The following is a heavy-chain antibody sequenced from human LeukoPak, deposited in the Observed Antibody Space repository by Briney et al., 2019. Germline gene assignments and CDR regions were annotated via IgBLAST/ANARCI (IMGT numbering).Heavy chain of an antibody. CDR1: GFTFSSYG. CDR3: AKDQLERRKLYYFDY. V-gene: IGHV3-30*18. D-gene: IGHD1-1*01. CDR2: ISYDGSNK. J-gene: IGHJ4*02. Sequence: GGSLRLSCAASGFTFSSYGMHWVRQAPGKRLEWVAVISYDGSNKHYADSVKGRFTISRDNSKNTLYLQMNSLRAEDTAVYYCAKDQLERRKLYYFDYWGQGTLVTVSS.